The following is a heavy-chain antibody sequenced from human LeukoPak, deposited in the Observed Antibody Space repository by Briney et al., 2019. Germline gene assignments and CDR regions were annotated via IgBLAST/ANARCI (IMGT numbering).Heavy chain of an antibody. CDR2: IYRDGSS. CDR1: GLSVSSNY. CDR3: ARSPHDY. Sequence: SGGSLRLSCVASGLSVSSNYMSWVRQAPGKGLEWVSVIYRDGSSYYAESVKGRFIISRDNAKNSLYLQMNSLRAEDTAVYYCARSPHDYWGQGTLVTVSS. V-gene: IGHV3-66*01. J-gene: IGHJ4*02.